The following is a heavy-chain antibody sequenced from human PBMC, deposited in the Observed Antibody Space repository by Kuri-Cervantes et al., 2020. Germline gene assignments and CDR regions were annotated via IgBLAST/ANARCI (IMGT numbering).Heavy chain of an antibody. CDR2: IIPIFGTA. CDR1: GYTFSSYA. CDR3: ARVGGITGTYSLVDV. V-gene: IGHV1-69*05. Sequence: SVKVSCKASGYTFSSYAISWVRQAPGQGLEWMGGIIPIFGTANYAQKFQGRVSITTDESTTTAYMELSSLRSEDTAVYYCARVGGITGTYSLVDVWGKGTTVTVSS. J-gene: IGHJ6*04. D-gene: IGHD1-7*01.